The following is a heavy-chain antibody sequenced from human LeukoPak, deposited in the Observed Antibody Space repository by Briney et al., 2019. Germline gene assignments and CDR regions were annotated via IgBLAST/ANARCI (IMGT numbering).Heavy chain of an antibody. Sequence: QPGGSLRLSFTASGFTFSSYWMRWVRQAPGKGLEWVANIKQDGSEKYYVDSVKGRFTISRDNAKNSLYLQMNSLRAEDTAVYYCARDRYYDFWSGQNWFDPWGQGTLVTVSS. CDR3: ARDRYYDFWSGQNWFDP. CDR2: IKQDGSEK. D-gene: IGHD3-3*01. V-gene: IGHV3-7*01. CDR1: GFTFSSYW. J-gene: IGHJ5*02.